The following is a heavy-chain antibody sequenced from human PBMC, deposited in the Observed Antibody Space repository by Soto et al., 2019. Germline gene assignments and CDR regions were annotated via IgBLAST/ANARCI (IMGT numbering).Heavy chain of an antibody. CDR1: GFTVSSNY. J-gene: IGHJ6*03. CDR2: IYSGGST. V-gene: IGHV3-66*01. CDR3: ARVNSRDHYYYYYYMDV. Sequence: GGSLRLSCAASGFTVSSNYMSWVRQAPGKGLEWVSVIYSGGSTYYADSVKGRFTISRDNSKNTLYLQMNSLRAEDTAVYYCARVNSRDHYYYYYYMDVWGKGTTVTVSS. D-gene: IGHD1-26*01.